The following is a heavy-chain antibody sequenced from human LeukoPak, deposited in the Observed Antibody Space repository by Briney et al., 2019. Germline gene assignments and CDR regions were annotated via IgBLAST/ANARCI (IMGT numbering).Heavy chain of an antibody. J-gene: IGHJ5*02. CDR1: GFTVSSNY. Sequence: GSLRLSCAASGFTVSSNYMSWVRQAPGKGLEWIGTIYYSGATYYNPSLRSRVAVSVDTSKNQFSLRVDSMTATDTAVYFCARQGRNYNILGGAKNDFDPWGQGTLVTVSS. V-gene: IGHV4-59*08. D-gene: IGHD3-9*01. CDR3: ARQGRNYNILGGAKNDFDP. CDR2: IYYSGAT.